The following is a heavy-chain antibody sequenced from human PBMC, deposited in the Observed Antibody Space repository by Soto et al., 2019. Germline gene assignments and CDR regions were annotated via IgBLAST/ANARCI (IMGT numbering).Heavy chain of an antibody. Sequence: QVQLQQGGSGLLKPSETLSLTCAVYGGSFSGYYWSWIRQPPGKGLEWIGEINHSGSTNYNPSLKSRVTISVDTSKNQFSLKLSSVTAADTAVYYCERRGIVVVVAATPGYDYWGQATLVTVSS. CDR3: ERRGIVVVVAATPGYDY. J-gene: IGHJ4*02. V-gene: IGHV4-34*01. CDR2: INHSGST. CDR1: GGSFSGYY. D-gene: IGHD2-15*01.